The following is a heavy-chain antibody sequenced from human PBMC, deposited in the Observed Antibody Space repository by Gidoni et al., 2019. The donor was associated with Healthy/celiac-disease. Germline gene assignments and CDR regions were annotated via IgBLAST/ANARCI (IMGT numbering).Heavy chain of an antibody. CDR1: GGSFSGYY. V-gene: IGHV4-34*01. CDR2: IHHSGRT. Sequence: QVQLQQWGAGLLKPVATLSLNCAVHGGSFSGYYWRWIRQPPGTGLEWIGEIHHSGRTNYTPSLKRRVRISVDTSKTQFSLKLSSVTAADTAVYYCARGGGGRYYDILTGYPGAYYFDYWGQGTLVTVSS. J-gene: IGHJ4*02. CDR3: ARGGGGRYYDILTGYPGAYYFDY. D-gene: IGHD3-9*01.